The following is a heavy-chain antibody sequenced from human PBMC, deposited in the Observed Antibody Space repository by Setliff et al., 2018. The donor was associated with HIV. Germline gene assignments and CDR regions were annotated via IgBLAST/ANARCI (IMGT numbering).Heavy chain of an antibody. D-gene: IGHD3-10*01. V-gene: IGHV4-39*01. J-gene: IGHJ5*02. CDR1: VGSFINTDYY. CDR3: ARAQITMVRGVTPGWFDP. CDR2: FHYSGSI. Sequence: SETLSLTCTVSVGSFINTDYYWGWIRQPPGKALEWIGSFHYSGSISYNPSLGRRVTISVENSKNQFSLKLSSVTAADTAVYYCARAQITMVRGVTPGWFDPWGQGTLVTVSS.